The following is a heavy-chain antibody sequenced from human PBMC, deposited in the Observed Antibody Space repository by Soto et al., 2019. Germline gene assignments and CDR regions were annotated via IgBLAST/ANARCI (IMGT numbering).Heavy chain of an antibody. CDR1: GYTSTSYA. V-gene: IGHV1-3*01. D-gene: IGHD3-10*01. CDR2: INAGNGNT. Sequence: ASVKVSCKASGYTSTSYAMHWVRQAPGQRLEWMGWINAGNGNTKYSQKFQGRVTITRGTSASTAYMELSSLRSEDTAVYYCARGGGLLWFGELSLSAFDIGGQGTMVTVSS. CDR3: ARGGGLLWFGELSLSAFDI. J-gene: IGHJ3*02.